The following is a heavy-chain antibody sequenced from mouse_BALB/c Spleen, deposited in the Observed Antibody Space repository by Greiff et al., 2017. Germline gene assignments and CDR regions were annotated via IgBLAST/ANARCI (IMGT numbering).Heavy chain of an antibody. CDR3: ARHLRGAMDY. Sequence: EVMLVESGGGLVQPGGSRKLSCAASGFTFSSFGMHWVRQAPEKGLEWVAYISSGSSTIYYADTVKGRFTISRDNPKNTLFLQMTSLRSEDTAMYYCARHLRGAMDYWGQGTSVTVSS. D-gene: IGHD5-1*01. CDR1: GFTFSSFG. CDR2: ISSGSSTI. J-gene: IGHJ4*01. V-gene: IGHV5-17*02.